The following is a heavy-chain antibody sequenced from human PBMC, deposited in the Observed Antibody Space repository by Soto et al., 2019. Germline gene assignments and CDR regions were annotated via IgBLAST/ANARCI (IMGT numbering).Heavy chain of an antibody. Sequence: QVPLVQSGAEVKKPGASVKVSCKASGYTFTSYDINWVRQATGQGLEWMGWMNPNSGNTGYAQKFQGRVTMTRNTSISTAYMELSSLRSEDTAVYYCARDPDIVVVPAATGDYWGQGTLVTVSS. V-gene: IGHV1-8*01. D-gene: IGHD2-2*01. CDR1: GYTFTSYD. CDR2: MNPNSGNT. CDR3: ARDPDIVVVPAATGDY. J-gene: IGHJ4*02.